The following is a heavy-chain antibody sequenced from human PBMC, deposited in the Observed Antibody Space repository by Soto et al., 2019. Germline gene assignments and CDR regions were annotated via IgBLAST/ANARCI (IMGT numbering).Heavy chain of an antibody. Sequence: EVQLVESGGDLVKPGGSLRLSCAASNFTFNYAWMSWVRQAPGKGLEWVGRIKATAYGGTTDFAAPVKGRFTISRDDSKNMLYLQMNSLRTEDTARYYCTTDDTSGYYFHYWGQGTLVTVSS. CDR3: TTDDTSGYYFHY. CDR2: IKATAYGGTT. V-gene: IGHV3-15*01. J-gene: IGHJ4*02. D-gene: IGHD3-22*01. CDR1: NFTFNYAW.